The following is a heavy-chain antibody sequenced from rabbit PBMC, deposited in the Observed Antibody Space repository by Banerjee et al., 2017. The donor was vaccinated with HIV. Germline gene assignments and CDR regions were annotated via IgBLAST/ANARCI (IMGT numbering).Heavy chain of an antibody. D-gene: IGHD5-1*01. Sequence: QQQLEESGGGLVQPGGSLKLSCKASGLDFSSSFWICWVRQAPGKGLEWVGCIYTGSGATYYANWVNGRFTISRSTSLNTVDLKVTSLTAADTATYFCARDPGAFGDLPLWGPGTLVTVS. CDR2: IYTGSGAT. CDR3: ARDPGAFGDLPL. CDR1: GLDFSSSFW. J-gene: IGHJ4*01. V-gene: IGHV1S43*01.